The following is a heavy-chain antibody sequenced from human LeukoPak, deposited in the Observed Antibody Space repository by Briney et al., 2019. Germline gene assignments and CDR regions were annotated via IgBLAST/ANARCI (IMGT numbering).Heavy chain of an antibody. V-gene: IGHV1-18*01. Sequence: ASVKVSCKASGYTFTSYGISWVRQAPGQGVEWRGWISAYNGNTNYAQKLQGRVAMTTDTSTSTAYMELRSLRSDDTAVYYCARKGVFWSSNWFDPWGQGTLVTVSS. D-gene: IGHD3-3*01. CDR3: ARKGVFWSSNWFDP. CDR2: ISAYNGNT. CDR1: GYTFTSYG. J-gene: IGHJ5*02.